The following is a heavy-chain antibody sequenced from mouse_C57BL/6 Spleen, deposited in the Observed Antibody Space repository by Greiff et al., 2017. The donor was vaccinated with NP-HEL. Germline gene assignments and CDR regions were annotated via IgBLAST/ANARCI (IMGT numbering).Heavy chain of an antibody. J-gene: IGHJ2*01. CDR2: INPYNGGT. CDR3: AREGTTAYFDY. Sequence: EVQLQQSGPVLVKPGASVKMSCKASGYTFTDYYMNWVKQSHGKSLEWIGVINPYNGGTSYNQKFKGKATLTVDKSSSTAYMELNSLTSEDSAVYYCAREGTTAYFDYWGQGTTLTVSS. D-gene: IGHD1-2*01. V-gene: IGHV1-19*01. CDR1: GYTFTDYY.